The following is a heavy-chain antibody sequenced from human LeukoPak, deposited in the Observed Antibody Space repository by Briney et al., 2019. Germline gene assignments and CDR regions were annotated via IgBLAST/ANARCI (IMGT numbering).Heavy chain of an antibody. CDR2: ISWNSGSI. CDR1: GFTFDDYA. D-gene: IGHD5-18*01. Sequence: GGSLRLSCAASGFTFDDYAMHWVRQAPGKGLEWVSGISWNSGSIGYADSVKGRFTISRDNAKNSLYLQMNSLRAEDTALYYCAKGSQHVDTAIGNFDYWGQGTLVTVSS. V-gene: IGHV3-9*01. CDR3: AKGSQHVDTAIGNFDY. J-gene: IGHJ4*02.